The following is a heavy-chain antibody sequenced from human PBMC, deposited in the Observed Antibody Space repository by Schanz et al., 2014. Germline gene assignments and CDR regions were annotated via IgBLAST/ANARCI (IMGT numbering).Heavy chain of an antibody. Sequence: EVRLVESGGGLVEPGGSLRLSCVASGFTFSDYDMHWVRQTTGKGLEWVSGIANTGGPNYPDSVKGRFSTSRDNSKNTVFLQMNSLRGEDTAVYYCAKIRYDSSGYYLPYYGMDVWGQGTTVIVSS. J-gene: IGHJ6*02. CDR3: AKIRYDSSGYYLPYYGMDV. V-gene: IGHV3-13*05. CDR2: IANTGGP. CDR1: GFTFSDYD. D-gene: IGHD3-22*01.